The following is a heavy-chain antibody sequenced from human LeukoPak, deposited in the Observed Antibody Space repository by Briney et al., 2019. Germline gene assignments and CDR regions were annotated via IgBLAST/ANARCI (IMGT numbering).Heavy chain of an antibody. Sequence: HSGGSLRLSCAASGFTFSSYWMHWVRKAPGKGLVWVSRINSDGSSTSYADSVKGRFTISRDNAKNTLYLQMNSLRAEDTAVYYCVVDTAMVPFDYWGQGTLVTVSS. V-gene: IGHV3-74*01. CDR1: GFTFSSYW. D-gene: IGHD5-18*01. CDR3: VVDTAMVPFDY. CDR2: INSDGSST. J-gene: IGHJ4*02.